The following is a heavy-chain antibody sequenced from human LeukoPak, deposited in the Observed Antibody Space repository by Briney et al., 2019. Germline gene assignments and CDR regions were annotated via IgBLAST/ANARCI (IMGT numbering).Heavy chain of an antibody. V-gene: IGHV3-74*01. CDR2: ISSGGSTT. D-gene: IGHD5-12*01. CDR3: AGKWPLDY. Sequence: GGPLRLSCAASGFTFNNYWMHWVRQAPGKGLVWVSRISSGGSTTQYADSVKGRFTISRDNAKNTLYLEMNSPKAEDTAVYYCAGKWPLDYWGQGTLVTVSS. J-gene: IGHJ4*02. CDR1: GFTFNNYW.